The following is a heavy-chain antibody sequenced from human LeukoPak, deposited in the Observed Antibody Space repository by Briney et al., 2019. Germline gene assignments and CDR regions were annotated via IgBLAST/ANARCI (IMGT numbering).Heavy chain of an antibody. V-gene: IGHV3-11*06. J-gene: IGHJ4*02. D-gene: IGHD6-13*01. CDR1: GFTFSDYY. CDR3: ASAGYSSSFYDY. Sequence: PGGSLRLSCAASGFTFSDYYMSWVRQAPGKGLEWVSYISSSSSYTNYADSVKGRFTISRDNAKNSLYLQMNSLRAEDTAVYYCASAGYSSSFYDYWAQGTLVTVSS. CDR2: ISSSSSYT.